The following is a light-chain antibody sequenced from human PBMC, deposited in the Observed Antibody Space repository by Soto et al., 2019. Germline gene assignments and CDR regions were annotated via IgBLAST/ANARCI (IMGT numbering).Light chain of an antibody. CDR1: RSLTTW. J-gene: IGKJ1*01. CDR3: QHYNSYQGT. Sequence: DIQMTQSPSTLSASVGDRVTITCRASRSLTTWLAWYQQKPGKAPKLLISDASNLEGGVPSRFSGSGSGTEFTLTISSLQPDDFATYYCQHYNSYQGTFGQGTKVEIK. CDR2: DAS. V-gene: IGKV1-5*01.